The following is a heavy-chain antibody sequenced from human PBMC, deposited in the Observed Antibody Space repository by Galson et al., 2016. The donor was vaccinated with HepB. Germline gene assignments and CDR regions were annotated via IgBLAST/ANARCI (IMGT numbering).Heavy chain of an antibody. Sequence: ETLSLTCAVYGGSFRGFYWSWIRQPPGKGLEWIGEINHSGSTNYNPSLKSRVTIPLDTSKKQFSLKLSSVTAADTAVYYCARGTLWGNSREALAYWGQGALVTVPS. D-gene: IGHD3-16*02. CDR2: INHSGST. J-gene: IGHJ4*02. CDR3: ARGTLWGNSREALAY. CDR1: GGSFRGFY. V-gene: IGHV4-34*01.